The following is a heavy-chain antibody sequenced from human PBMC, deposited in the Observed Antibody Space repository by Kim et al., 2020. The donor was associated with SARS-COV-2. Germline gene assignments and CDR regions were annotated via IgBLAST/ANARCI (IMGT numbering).Heavy chain of an antibody. Sequence: SETLSLTCTVSGGSISSYYWSWIRQPPGKGLEWIGYIYYSGSTNYNPSLKSRVTISVDTSKNQFSLKLSSVTAADTAVYYCARASYGSGTPEDIWGQGTMVTVSS. CDR1: GGSISSYY. CDR2: IYYSGST. V-gene: IGHV4-59*13. J-gene: IGHJ3*02. CDR3: ARASYGSGTPEDI. D-gene: IGHD3-10*01.